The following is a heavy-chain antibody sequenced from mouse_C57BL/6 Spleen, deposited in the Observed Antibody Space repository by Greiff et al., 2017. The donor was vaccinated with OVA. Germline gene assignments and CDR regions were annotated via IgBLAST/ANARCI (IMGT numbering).Heavy chain of an antibody. CDR2: INPNYGTT. V-gene: IGHV1-39*01. CDR3: ARSQWLLRDAMDY. J-gene: IGHJ4*01. Sequence: EVQLQESGPELVKPGASVKISCKASGYSFTDYNMNWVKQSNGKSLEWIGVINPNYGTTSYNQQFKGKATLTVDQSSSTAYMQLNSLTSEDSAVYYSARSQWLLRDAMDYWGQGTSVTVSS. CDR1: GYSFTDYN. D-gene: IGHD2-3*01.